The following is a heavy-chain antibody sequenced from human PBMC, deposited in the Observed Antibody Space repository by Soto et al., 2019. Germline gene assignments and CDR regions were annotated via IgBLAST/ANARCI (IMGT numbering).Heavy chain of an antibody. V-gene: IGHV3-21*01. CDR1: GFTFKIYD. CDR2: ISSTSSPT. D-gene: IGHD3-10*01. J-gene: IGHJ4*02. CDR3: ARAARRTTLVRGVTTALDY. Sequence: PGGSLRLSCEASGFTFKIYDMNWVRQAPGKGLEWVSYISSTSSPTYYADSVKGRFTISRDNAKNSLFLQMNSLRDEDSGVYYCARAARRTTLVRGVTTALDYWGQGTLVTVSS.